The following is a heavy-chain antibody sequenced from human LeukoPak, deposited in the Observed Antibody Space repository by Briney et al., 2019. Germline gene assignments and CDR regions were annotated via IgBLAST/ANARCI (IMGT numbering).Heavy chain of an antibody. Sequence: ASVKVSCTASGYTFTSYGISWVRQAPGQGLEWVGWISAYNGNTNYAQKLQGRVTMTTDTSTSTAYMELSSLRSEDTAVYYCARWRIAAAEGAFDIWGQGTMVTVSS. V-gene: IGHV1-18*01. CDR3: ARWRIAAAEGAFDI. D-gene: IGHD6-13*01. CDR2: ISAYNGNT. CDR1: GYTFTSYG. J-gene: IGHJ3*02.